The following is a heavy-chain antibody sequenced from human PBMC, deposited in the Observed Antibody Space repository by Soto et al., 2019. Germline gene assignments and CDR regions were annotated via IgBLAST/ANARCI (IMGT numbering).Heavy chain of an antibody. CDR3: ARDERGCCSGGSCYSCLGYYYYYGMDV. J-gene: IGHJ6*02. D-gene: IGHD2-15*01. V-gene: IGHV1-69*13. CDR2: IIPIFGTA. CDR1: GGTFSSYA. Sequence: SVKVSCTASGGTFSSYAISCVRQAPGQGLEWMGGIIPIFGTANYAQKFQGRVTITADESTSTAYMELSSLRSEDTAVYYCARDERGCCSGGSCYSCLGYYYYYGMDVWGQGTTVTVSS.